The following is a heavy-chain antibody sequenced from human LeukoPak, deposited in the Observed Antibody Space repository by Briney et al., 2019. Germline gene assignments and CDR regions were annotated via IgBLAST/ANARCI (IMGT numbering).Heavy chain of an antibody. V-gene: IGHV3-23*01. J-gene: IGHJ4*02. D-gene: IGHD3-9*01. CDR2: ISGSGGST. CDR3: AKGKPRYDILTGYPIDY. Sequence: GGSLRLSCEASGFTFSSYAMSWVRQAPGKGLEWVSAISGSGGSTYYADSVKGRFTISRDNSKNTLYLQMNSLRAEDTAVYYCAKGKPRYDILTGYPIDYWGQGTLVTVSS. CDR1: GFTFSSYA.